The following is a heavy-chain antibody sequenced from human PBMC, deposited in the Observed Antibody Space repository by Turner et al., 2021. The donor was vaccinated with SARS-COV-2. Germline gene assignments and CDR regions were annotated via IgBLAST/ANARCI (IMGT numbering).Heavy chain of an antibody. J-gene: IGHJ5*02. D-gene: IGHD1-26*01. CDR1: GCTVSSNY. CDR3: ATDLKGGRGP. V-gene: IGHV3-66*02. CDR2: IYSGGST. Sequence: EVQRVESGGGFVQPGGSVMLSFAASGCTVSSNYMSWVRQAPGNGLEWVSVIYSGGSTYYADSVKGRFTISRDNSKNTLYLQMNSLRAEDTAVYYCATDLKGGRGPWGQGTLVTVSS.